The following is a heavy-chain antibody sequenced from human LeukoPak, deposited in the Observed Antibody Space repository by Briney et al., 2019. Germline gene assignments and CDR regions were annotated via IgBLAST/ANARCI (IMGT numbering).Heavy chain of an antibody. J-gene: IGHJ6*03. CDR1: GGSISSGSYY. Sequence: SETLSLTCTVSGGSISSGSYYWSWIRQPAGKGLEWIGRIYTSGSTNYNPSLKSRVTISVDTSKNQFSLKLSSVTAADTAVYYCANSGGSYGYYYYYMDVWGKGTTVTISS. CDR2: IYTSGST. D-gene: IGHD1-26*01. CDR3: ANSGGSYGYYYYYMDV. V-gene: IGHV4-61*02.